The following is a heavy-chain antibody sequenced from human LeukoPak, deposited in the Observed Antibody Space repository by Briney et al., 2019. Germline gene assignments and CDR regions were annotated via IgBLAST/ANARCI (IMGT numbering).Heavy chain of an antibody. CDR3: AKRDPYQGPPYYFDY. CDR1: GFTFSSYA. V-gene: IGHV3-23*01. J-gene: IGHJ4*02. Sequence: GGSLRLSCAASGFTFSSYAMTWVRQAPGKGLEWVSTITGSGANTYYADSVKGRFTISRGNSKNTLYLQLNSLRAEDTAIYYCAKRDPYQGPPYYFDYWGQGTLVTVSS. CDR2: ITGSGANT. D-gene: IGHD2-2*01.